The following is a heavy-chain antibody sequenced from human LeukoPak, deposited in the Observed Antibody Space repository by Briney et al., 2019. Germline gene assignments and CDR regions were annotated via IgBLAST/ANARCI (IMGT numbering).Heavy chain of an antibody. V-gene: IGHV4-4*07. CDR3: ARGFGYSYGYYYYYMDV. CDR1: GGSISSYY. Sequence: SETLSLTCTVSGGSISSYYWSWIRQPAGKGLEWIGRIYTSGSTNYNPSLQSRVTISVDTSKNQFSLELSSVTAADTAVYYCARGFGYSYGYYYYYMDVWGKGTTVTISS. J-gene: IGHJ6*03. CDR2: IYTSGST. D-gene: IGHD5-18*01.